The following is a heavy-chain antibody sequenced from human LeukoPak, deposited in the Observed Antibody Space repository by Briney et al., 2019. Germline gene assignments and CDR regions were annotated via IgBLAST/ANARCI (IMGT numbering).Heavy chain of an antibody. V-gene: IGHV3-21*01. CDR2: ISSSSSYI. CDR3: AKGGSGSELDY. CDR1: GFTFSSYS. D-gene: IGHD3-10*01. Sequence: EGSLRLSCAASGFTFSSYSMNWVRQAPGKGLEWVSSISSSSSYIYYADSVKGRFTISRDNSKNTLYLQMNSLRAEDTAVYYCAKGGSGSELDYWGQGTLVTVSS. J-gene: IGHJ4*02.